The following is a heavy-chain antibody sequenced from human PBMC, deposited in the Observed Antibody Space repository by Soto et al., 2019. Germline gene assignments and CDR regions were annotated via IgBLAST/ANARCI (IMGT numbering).Heavy chain of an antibody. CDR1: GYTLTELS. J-gene: IGHJ6*03. V-gene: IGHV1-24*01. CDR3: ARGHHYYYYMDV. Sequence: GASVKVSCKVSGYTLTELSMHWVRQAPGKGLEWMGGFDPEDGETIYAQKFQGRVTMTENTSTGTAYMELSSLRSEDTAVYYCARGHHYYYYMDVWGKGTTVTVSS. CDR2: FDPEDGET.